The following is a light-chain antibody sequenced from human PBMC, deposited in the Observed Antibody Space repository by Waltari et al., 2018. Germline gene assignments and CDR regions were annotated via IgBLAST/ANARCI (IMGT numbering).Light chain of an antibody. CDR3: SAWDSSLSAWV. CDR2: RHN. Sequence: QAGLTQPPSMSKDLRQTATLTCTGNSNNVGYQGAAWLQQHQGHPPKLLSYRHNDRPSGSSDRYSPSRPGNTAFLTITGLQPEDEADYDFSAWDSSLSAWVFGGGTKLTVL. CDR1: SNNVGYQG. V-gene: IGLV10-54*01. J-gene: IGLJ3*02.